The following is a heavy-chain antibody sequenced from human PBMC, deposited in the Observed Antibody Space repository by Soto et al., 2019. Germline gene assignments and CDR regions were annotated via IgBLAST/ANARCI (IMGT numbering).Heavy chain of an antibody. V-gene: IGHV4-61*01. CDR2: VYYSGTT. J-gene: IGHJ4*02. Sequence: SETLSLTCTVSGGPVSSGSYYWSWIRQPPGKRLEWIGYVYYSGTTNYNPSLKSRVTISVDLSKNQFSLRLSSVTTADTALYYCARTTAVPNTLRSRYFFDYWGQGTLVTVSS. CDR3: ARTTAVPNTLRSRYFFDY. D-gene: IGHD4-17*01. CDR1: GGPVSSGSYY.